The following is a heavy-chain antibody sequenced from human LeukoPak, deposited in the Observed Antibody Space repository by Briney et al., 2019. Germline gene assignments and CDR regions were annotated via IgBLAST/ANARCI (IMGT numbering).Heavy chain of an antibody. D-gene: IGHD3-10*01. Sequence: GGSLRLSCAASGFTFDDYAMHWVRQAPGKGLEWVSGISWNSGSIGYADSVKGRFTISRDNAKNSLYLQMNSLRAEDTALYYCAKGFGELFLSPFDYWGQGTLVTVSS. V-gene: IGHV3-9*01. CDR1: GFTFDDYA. CDR2: ISWNSGSI. CDR3: AKGFGELFLSPFDY. J-gene: IGHJ4*02.